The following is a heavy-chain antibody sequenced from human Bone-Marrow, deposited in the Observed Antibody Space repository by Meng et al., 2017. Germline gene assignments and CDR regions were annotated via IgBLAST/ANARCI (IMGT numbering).Heavy chain of an antibody. CDR3: ARGSSWYSPHYYYGMDV. V-gene: IGHV3-30*01. CDR1: GFTFSSYA. D-gene: IGHD6-13*01. Sequence: GGSLRLSCAASGFTFSSYAMHWVRQAPGKGLEWVAVISYDGSNKYYADSVKGRFTISRDNSKNTLYLQMNSLRAEDTAVYYCARGSSWYSPHYYYGMDVWGQGTMVTVSS. CDR2: ISYDGSNK. J-gene: IGHJ6*02.